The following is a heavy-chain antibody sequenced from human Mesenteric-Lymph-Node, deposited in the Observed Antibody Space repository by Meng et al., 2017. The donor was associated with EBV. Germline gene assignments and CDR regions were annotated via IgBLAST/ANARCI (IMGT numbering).Heavy chain of an antibody. D-gene: IGHD1-1*01. CDR3: ARRKSDWNRYYLDY. Sequence: QVEEQEGDAGEFKPSETRSLTCAGYGGSIGGDNWSCIRLPSGTGLEWIGENRRSGCTSYNSSLKSRDTISVNRTKNQFSLKVTSVTAVETAVYYCARRKSDWNRYYLDYWGQGALVTVSS. J-gene: IGHJ4*02. V-gene: IGHV4-34*01. CDR1: GGSIGGDN. CDR2: NRRSGCT.